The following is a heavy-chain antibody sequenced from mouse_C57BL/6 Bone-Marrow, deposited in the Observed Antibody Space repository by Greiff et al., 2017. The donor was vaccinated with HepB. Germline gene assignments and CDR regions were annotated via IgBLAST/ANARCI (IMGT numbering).Heavy chain of an antibody. D-gene: IGHD1-1*01. Sequence: EVQLQESGGGLVQPGGSMKLSCAASGFTFSDAWMDWVRQSPEKGLEWVAEIRNKANNHATYYAESVKGRFTISRDDSKSSVYLQMNSLRAEDTSIYYCTPSTTVVAIYWYFDVWGTGTTVTVSS. CDR2: IRNKANNHAT. CDR3: TPSTTVVAIYWYFDV. V-gene: IGHV6-6*01. CDR1: GFTFSDAW. J-gene: IGHJ1*03.